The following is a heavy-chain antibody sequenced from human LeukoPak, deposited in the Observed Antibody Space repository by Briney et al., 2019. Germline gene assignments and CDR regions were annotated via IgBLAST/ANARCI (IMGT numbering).Heavy chain of an antibody. D-gene: IGHD3-10*01. Sequence: ASVKVSCKASGYTFTGYYMHWVRQAPGQGLEWMGWINPNSGGTNYAQKFQGRVTMTRDTSISTAYMELRSLRSDDTAVYYCARTPPMAHYFDYWGQGTLVTVSS. CDR2: INPNSGGT. V-gene: IGHV1-2*02. CDR3: ARTPPMAHYFDY. CDR1: GYTFTGYY. J-gene: IGHJ4*02.